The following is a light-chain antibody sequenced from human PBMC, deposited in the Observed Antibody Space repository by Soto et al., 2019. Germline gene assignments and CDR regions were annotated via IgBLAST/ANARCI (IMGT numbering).Light chain of an antibody. CDR3: QKYNSAPLT. J-gene: IGKJ4*01. Sequence: IQLTQSPSFLSASVGDRVTITCRASQGISSYLAWYQQKPGKAPKLLISTASTLQSGVPSRFSGSGSGTDFTLTISSLQPEDVATYYCQKYNSAPLTFGGGTKVDIK. CDR2: TAS. V-gene: IGKV1-27*01. CDR1: QGISSY.